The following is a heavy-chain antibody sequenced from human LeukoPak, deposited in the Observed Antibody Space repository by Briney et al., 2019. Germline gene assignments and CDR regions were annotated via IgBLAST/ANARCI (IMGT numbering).Heavy chain of an antibody. Sequence: SVKVSCKASGGTFSSYAISWVRQAPGQGLEWMGGIIPNFGTANYAQKFQGRVTITADESTSTAYMELSSLRSEDTAVYYCARVYPHNWNDAGDYFDYWGQGTLVTVSS. CDR1: GGTFSSYA. CDR3: ARVYPHNWNDAGDYFDY. J-gene: IGHJ4*02. V-gene: IGHV1-69*13. CDR2: IIPNFGTA. D-gene: IGHD1-1*01.